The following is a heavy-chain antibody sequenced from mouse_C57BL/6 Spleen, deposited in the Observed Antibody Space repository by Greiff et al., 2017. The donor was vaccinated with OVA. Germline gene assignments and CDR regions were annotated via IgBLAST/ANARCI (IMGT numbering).Heavy chain of an antibody. CDR2: ISYDGSN. V-gene: IGHV3-6*01. J-gene: IGHJ3*01. D-gene: IGHD2-4*01. Sequence: EVQVVESGPGLVKPSQSLSLTCSVTGYSITSGYYWNWIRQFPGNKLEWMGYISYDGSNNYNPSLKNRISITRDTSKNQFFLKLNSVTTEDTATYYCAREGDYDYDRFAYWGQGTLVTVSA. CDR3: AREGDYDYDRFAY. CDR1: GYSITSGYY.